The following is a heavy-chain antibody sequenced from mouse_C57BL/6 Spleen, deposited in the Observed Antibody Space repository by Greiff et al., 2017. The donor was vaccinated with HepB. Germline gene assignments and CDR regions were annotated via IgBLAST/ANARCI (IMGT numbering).Heavy chain of an antibody. Sequence: VQLQESGAELARPGASVKLSCKASGYTFTSYGISWVKQRTGQGLEWIGEIYPRSGNTYYNEKFKGKATLTADKSSSTAYMELRSLTSEDSAVYFCASLRSPYAMDYWGQGTSVTVSS. CDR3: ASLRSPYAMDY. V-gene: IGHV1-81*01. J-gene: IGHJ4*01. CDR1: GYTFTSYG. CDR2: IYPRSGNT. D-gene: IGHD1-1*01.